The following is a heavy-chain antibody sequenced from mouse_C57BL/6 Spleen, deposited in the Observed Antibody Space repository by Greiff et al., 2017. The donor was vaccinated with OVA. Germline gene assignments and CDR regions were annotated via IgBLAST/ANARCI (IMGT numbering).Heavy chain of an antibody. Sequence: QVQLQQPGAELVRPGSSVKLSCTASGYTFTSYWMHWVKQRPIQGLEWIGNIDPSDSETHYNQKFKDKATLTVDKSSSTAYMQLSSLTSEDSAVYYCARSGFYDYDGVAYWGQGTLVTVSA. CDR2: IDPSDSET. CDR1: GYTFTSYW. D-gene: IGHD2-4*01. CDR3: ARSGFYDYDGVAY. V-gene: IGHV1-52*01. J-gene: IGHJ3*01.